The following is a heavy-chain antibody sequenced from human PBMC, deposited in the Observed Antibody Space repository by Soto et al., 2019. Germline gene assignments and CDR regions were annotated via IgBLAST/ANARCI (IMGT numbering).Heavy chain of an antibody. CDR2: ITYTGVST. CDR1: GFTFSSYW. CDR3: AKSSVWYPYFDS. Sequence: GGSLRLSCAASGFTFSSYWMHWVRQAPGKGLEWVSSITYTGVSTYYADSVKGRFTISRDNSRDTLFLQMNSLRAEDTAIYYCAKSSVWYPYFDSWGQGTLVTVSS. D-gene: IGHD6-13*01. V-gene: IGHV3-23*01. J-gene: IGHJ4*02.